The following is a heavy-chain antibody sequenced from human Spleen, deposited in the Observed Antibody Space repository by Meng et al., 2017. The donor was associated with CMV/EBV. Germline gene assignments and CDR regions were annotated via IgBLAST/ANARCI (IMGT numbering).Heavy chain of an antibody. D-gene: IGHD5-12*01. J-gene: IGHJ4*02. V-gene: IGHV3-21*01. CDR3: ARGADREYSGYDPDLNY. CDR1: GFTFSSYS. Sequence: GGSLRLSCGASGFTFSSYSMNWVRQAPGKGLEWVSTTSSSGAYKYYADSVKGRFTISRDNAKNSLFLQMDSLRAEDTAFYYCARGADREYSGYDPDLNYWGQGTLVTVSS. CDR2: TSSSGAYK.